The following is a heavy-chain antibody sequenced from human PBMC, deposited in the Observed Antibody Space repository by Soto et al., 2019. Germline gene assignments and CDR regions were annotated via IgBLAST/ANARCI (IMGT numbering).Heavy chain of an antibody. CDR3: ARGTDYYDSSGSSRPAFDI. Sequence: ASVKVSCKASGYTFTGYYMHWVRQAPGQGLEWMGWINPNSGGTNYAQKFQGWVTMTRDTSISTAYMELSRLRSDDTAVYYCARGTDYYDSSGSSRPAFDIWGKGTRVTVSS. V-gene: IGHV1-2*04. D-gene: IGHD3-22*01. CDR2: INPNSGGT. CDR1: GYTFTGYY. J-gene: IGHJ3*02.